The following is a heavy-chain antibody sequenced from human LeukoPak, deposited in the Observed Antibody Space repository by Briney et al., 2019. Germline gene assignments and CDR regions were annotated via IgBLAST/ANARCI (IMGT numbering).Heavy chain of an antibody. D-gene: IGHD3-9*01. CDR3: ARAPRLRYFDDPFKRNYFDY. V-gene: IGHV1-69*08. J-gene: IGHJ4*02. CDR1: GGTLTSHT. Sequence: SVKVSCKASGGTLTSHTFSWVRQAPGQGLEWMGRITPIIDSAKYAENFQDRVTITADKSTSTVYMELSSLRSEDTAVYYCARAPRLRYFDDPFKRNYFDYWGQGTLVTVSS. CDR2: ITPIIDSA.